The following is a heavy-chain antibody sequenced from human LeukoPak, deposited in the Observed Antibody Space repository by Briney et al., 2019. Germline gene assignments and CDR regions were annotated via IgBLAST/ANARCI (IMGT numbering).Heavy chain of an antibody. CDR2: ISSSSSYT. J-gene: IGHJ5*02. D-gene: IGHD6-13*01. V-gene: IGHV3-11*05. CDR1: GFTFSDYY. Sequence: PGGSLRLSCAASGFTFSDYYMSWIRQAPGKGLEWVSYISSSSSYTNYADSVKGRFTISRDNAKNSLYLQMNSLRAEDTAVYYCAREVIAAAGTCWFDPWGQGTLVTVSS. CDR3: AREVIAAAGTCWFDP.